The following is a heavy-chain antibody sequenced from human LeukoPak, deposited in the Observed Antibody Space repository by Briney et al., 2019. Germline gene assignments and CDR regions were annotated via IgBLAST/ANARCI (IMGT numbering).Heavy chain of an antibody. J-gene: IGHJ4*02. CDR2: IYSGGST. D-gene: IGHD3-22*01. CDR1: GFTFSDYY. Sequence: GGSLRLSCAASGFTFSDYYMSWIRQAPGKGLEWVSVIYSGGSTYYADSVKGRFTISRDNSKNTLYLQMNSLRAEDTAVYYCARTDYYYDSSGLDYWGQGTLVTVSS. V-gene: IGHV3-66*01. CDR3: ARTDYYYDSSGLDY.